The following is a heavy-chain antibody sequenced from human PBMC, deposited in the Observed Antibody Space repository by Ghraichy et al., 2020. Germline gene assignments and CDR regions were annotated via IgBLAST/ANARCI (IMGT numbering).Heavy chain of an antibody. CDR3: AKGTSSSETPFAY. J-gene: IGHJ4*02. Sequence: GGSLRLSCAASGFTFSDFAMTWVRQAPGKGLDWVSVISAKTSRTYYADSVKGRFTISRDNSKNTLYLEMNSLAADDTAVYFCAKGTSSSETPFAYWGQGALVTVSS. CDR2: ISAKTSRT. V-gene: IGHV3-23*01. CDR1: GFTFSDFA.